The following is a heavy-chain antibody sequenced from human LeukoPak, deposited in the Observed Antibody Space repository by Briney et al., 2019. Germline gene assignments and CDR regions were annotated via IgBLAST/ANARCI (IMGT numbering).Heavy chain of an antibody. Sequence: GGSLRLSCAASGFTFSSYGMHWVRQAPGKGLEWVAFIRYDGSNKYYADSVKGRFTISRDNSKNTLYLRMNSLRAEDTAVYYCAKGYDFWSGYYHYWGQGTLVTVSS. J-gene: IGHJ4*02. CDR3: AKGYDFWSGYYHY. CDR2: IRYDGSNK. V-gene: IGHV3-30*02. CDR1: GFTFSSYG. D-gene: IGHD3-3*01.